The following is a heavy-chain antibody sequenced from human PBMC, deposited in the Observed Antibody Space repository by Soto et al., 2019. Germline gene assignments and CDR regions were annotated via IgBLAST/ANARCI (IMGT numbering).Heavy chain of an antibody. CDR2: IIPIFGTA. J-gene: IGHJ4*02. D-gene: IGHD1-26*01. Sequence: SVKVSCKASGGTFSSYAISWVRQAPGQGLEWMGGIIPIFGTANYAQKFQGRVTITADESTSTAYMELSSLRSEDTAVYYCARTVGATTESDYWGQGTLVTVSS. CDR1: GGTFSSYA. V-gene: IGHV1-69*13. CDR3: ARTVGATTESDY.